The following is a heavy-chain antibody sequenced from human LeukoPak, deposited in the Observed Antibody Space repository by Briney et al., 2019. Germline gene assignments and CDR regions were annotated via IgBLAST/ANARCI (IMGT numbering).Heavy chain of an antibody. Sequence: PSETLSLTCAVYGGSFSGYYWSWIRQPPGKGLEWIGEINHSGSTNYNPSLKSRVTISVDTSKNQFSLKLGSVTAADTAVYYCARPYSSSRWEWYFDLWGRGTLVTVSS. CDR3: ARPYSSSRWEWYFDL. CDR2: INHSGST. V-gene: IGHV4-34*01. CDR1: GGSFSGYY. J-gene: IGHJ2*01. D-gene: IGHD6-13*01.